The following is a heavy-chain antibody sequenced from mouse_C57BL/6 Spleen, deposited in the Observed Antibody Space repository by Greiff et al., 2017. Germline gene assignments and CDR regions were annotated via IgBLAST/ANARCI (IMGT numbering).Heavy chain of an antibody. D-gene: IGHD2-12*01. J-gene: IGHJ3*01. CDR3: TTSSYHKDWFAY. CDR2: IDPEDGDT. CDR1: GFNIKDYY. V-gene: IGHV14-1*01. Sequence: EVQLQQSGAELVRPGASVKVSCTASGFNIKDYYMHWVKQRPEQGLEWIGRIDPEDGDTEYAPKFPGKATMTADTSSNTAYLQLSSLTSEDTAVYYCTTSSYHKDWFAYWGQGTLVTVSA.